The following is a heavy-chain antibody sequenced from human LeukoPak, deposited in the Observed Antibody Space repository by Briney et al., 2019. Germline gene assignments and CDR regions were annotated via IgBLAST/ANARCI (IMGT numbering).Heavy chain of an antibody. CDR3: VRDGHRLYDYYYYMDV. J-gene: IGHJ6*03. Sequence: ASVKVSCKASGYTFTTCGISWVRQAPGQGLEWMGWISAYNGHTNYAQKLQGRVTMTTDASTTTAYMELRSLRSDDTAVYYCVRDGHRLYDYYYYMDVWGKGTTVTVSS. CDR2: ISAYNGHT. CDR1: GYTFTTCG. V-gene: IGHV1-18*01. D-gene: IGHD2-2*02.